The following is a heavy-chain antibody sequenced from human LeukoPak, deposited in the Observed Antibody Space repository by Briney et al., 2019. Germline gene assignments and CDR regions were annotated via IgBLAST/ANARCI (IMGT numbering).Heavy chain of an antibody. V-gene: IGHV5-51*01. CDR2: IYPGDSDT. Sequence: GESLKISCKGSEYSFSNYWIGWVRQMPGKGLEWMGIIYPGDSDTRYSPSFQGQVTISADKSINTAYLQWNSLKASDTAMYYCARRGSGWTIDYWGQGTLVTVSS. CDR1: EYSFSNYW. CDR3: ARRGSGWTIDY. J-gene: IGHJ4*02. D-gene: IGHD6-19*01.